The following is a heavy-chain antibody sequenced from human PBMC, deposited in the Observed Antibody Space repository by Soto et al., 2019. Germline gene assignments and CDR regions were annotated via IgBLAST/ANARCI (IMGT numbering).Heavy chain of an antibody. J-gene: IGHJ5*02. CDR2: ISWNSGSI. V-gene: IGHV3-9*01. CDR3: AKDISVPVRDFWSGYYSVTTKAEFDP. Sequence: EVQLVESGGGLVQPGRSLRLSCAASGFTFDDYAMHWVRQAPGKGLEWVSGISWNSGSIGYADSVKGRFTISRDNAKNSLYLQMNSLRAEDTALYYCAKDISVPVRDFWSGYYSVTTKAEFDPWGQGTLVTVSS. D-gene: IGHD3-3*01. CDR1: GFTFDDYA.